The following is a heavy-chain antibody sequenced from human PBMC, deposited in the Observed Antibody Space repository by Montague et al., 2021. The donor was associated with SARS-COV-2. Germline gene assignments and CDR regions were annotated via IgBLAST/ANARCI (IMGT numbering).Heavy chain of an antibody. CDR2: IYYSGST. CDR3: ARQVGTMIVVVIIKLRYYFDY. Sequence: SETLSLTCTVSGGSISSSSYYWGWIRQPPGGGLEWIGSIYYSGSTYYNPSLKSRVTISVDTSKNQFSLKLSSVTAAHTAVYYCARQVGTMIVVVIIKLRYYFDYWGQGTLVTVSS. J-gene: IGHJ4*02. CDR1: GGSISSSSYY. D-gene: IGHD3-22*01. V-gene: IGHV4-39*01.